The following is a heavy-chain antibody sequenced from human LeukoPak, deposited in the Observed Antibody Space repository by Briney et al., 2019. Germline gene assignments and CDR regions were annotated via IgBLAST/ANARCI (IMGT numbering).Heavy chain of an antibody. D-gene: IGHD3-10*01. Sequence: SETLSLTCTVSGGSISSYYWSWIRQPPGKGLEWIGYIYYSGSTNSNPSLKSRVTISVDTSKNQFSLKLSSVTAADTAVYYCARSLWFGELLRFDPWGQGTLVTVSS. V-gene: IGHV4-59*01. J-gene: IGHJ5*02. CDR3: ARSLWFGELLRFDP. CDR2: IYYSGST. CDR1: GGSISSYY.